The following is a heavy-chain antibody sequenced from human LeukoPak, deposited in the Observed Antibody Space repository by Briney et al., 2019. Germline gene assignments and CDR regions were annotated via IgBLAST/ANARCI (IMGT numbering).Heavy chain of an antibody. J-gene: IGHJ4*02. CDR1: GYSFTGYY. CDR2: INPNGGDT. CDR3: ARVPTVIVSAGISELGIDY. D-gene: IGHD2/OR15-2a*01. V-gene: IGHV1-2*06. Sequence: GASVKVSCRASGYSFTGYYLHWVRQAPGQGLEWMGRINPNGGDTDFAQKFLGRVTLTRGTSITTAYMELSRPRSDDTAVYYCARVPTVIVSAGISELGIDYWGQGTLVTVSS.